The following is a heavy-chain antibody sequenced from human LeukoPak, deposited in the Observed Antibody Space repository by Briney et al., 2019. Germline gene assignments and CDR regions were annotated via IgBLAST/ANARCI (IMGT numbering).Heavy chain of an antibody. CDR2: VDPEDGET. CDR3: ARDRILDDFWSGYYMGGAFDI. CDR1: GYTFTDYY. V-gene: IGHV1-69-2*01. J-gene: IGHJ3*02. D-gene: IGHD3-3*01. Sequence: ASVKVSCKVSGYTFTDYYMHWVQQAPGKGLEWMGLVDPEDGETIYAEKFQGRVTITADTSTDTAYMELSSLRSEDTAVYYCARDRILDDFWSGYYMGGAFDIWGQGTMVTVSS.